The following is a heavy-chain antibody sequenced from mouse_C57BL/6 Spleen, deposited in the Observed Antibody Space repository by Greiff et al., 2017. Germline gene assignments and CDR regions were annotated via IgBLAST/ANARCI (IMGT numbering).Heavy chain of an antibody. CDR3: ARHADYYGSSYDWYFDV. V-gene: IGHV5-9*01. D-gene: IGHD1-1*01. CDR2: ISGGGGNT. Sequence: DVKLVESGGGLVKPGGSLKLSCAASGFTFSSYTMSWVRQTPEKRLEWVATISGGGGNTYYPDSVKGRFTISRDNAKNTLYLQISSLRSEDTALYYCARHADYYGSSYDWYFDVWGTGTTVTVSS. J-gene: IGHJ1*03. CDR1: GFTFSSYT.